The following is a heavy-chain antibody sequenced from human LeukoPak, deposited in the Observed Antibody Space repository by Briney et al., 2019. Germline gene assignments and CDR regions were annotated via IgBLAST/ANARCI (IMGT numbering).Heavy chain of an antibody. D-gene: IGHD3-10*01. CDR3: AKSGGLSGSGRLAMDV. Sequence: GGSLRLSCAASGFTFSTYAMSWVRLAPGKGLEWVSGISGSGGSTYYADSVKGRFTSSRDNSNSTLYVQMNSMRVEDTAVYYCAKSGGLSGSGRLAMDVWGQGTTVTVSS. CDR2: ISGSGGST. CDR1: GFTFSTYA. J-gene: IGHJ6*02. V-gene: IGHV3-23*01.